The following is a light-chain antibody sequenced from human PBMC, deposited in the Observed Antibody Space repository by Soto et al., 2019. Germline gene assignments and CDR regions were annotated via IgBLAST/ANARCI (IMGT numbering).Light chain of an antibody. CDR3: QQYNNWPPIT. CDR2: GAS. V-gene: IGKV3-15*01. J-gene: IGKJ5*01. CDR1: QNVRKN. Sequence: EIVMTQSPVALSVSPGERATLSCRARQNVRKNLAWYQQKPGQAPRLLIYGASTRATGIPARFSGSGSGTEFTLTISSLQSEDFAVYYCQQYNNWPPITFGQGTRLEIK.